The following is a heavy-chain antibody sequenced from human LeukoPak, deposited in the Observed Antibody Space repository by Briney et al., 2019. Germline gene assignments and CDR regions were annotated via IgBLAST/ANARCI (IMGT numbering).Heavy chain of an antibody. V-gene: IGHV3-15*07. CDR1: GLTVANAW. D-gene: IGHD1-7*01. CDR3: TTDRQGTGTTAY. CDR2: IKSKIDGGTT. Sequence: KPGGSLRLSCAASGLTVANAWMNWVRQTPGKGLQWVGRIKSKIDGGTTDYAAPVKGKFTILRDDSKNTLYLQMNSLKTEDTAICYCTTDRQGTGTTAYWGQGTLVTVSS. J-gene: IGHJ4*02.